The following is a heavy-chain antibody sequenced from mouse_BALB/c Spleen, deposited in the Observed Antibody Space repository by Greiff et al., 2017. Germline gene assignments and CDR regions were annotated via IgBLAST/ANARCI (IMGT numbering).Heavy chain of an antibody. Sequence: QVHVKQSGAELVRPGTSVKISCKASGYTFTNYWLGWVKQRPGHGLEWIGDIYPGGGYTNYNEKFKGKATLTADTSSSTAYMQLSSLTSEDSAVYFCARSRGITTPFAYWGQGTLVTVSA. D-gene: IGHD2-4*01. CDR3: ARSRGITTPFAY. CDR2: IYPGGGYT. J-gene: IGHJ3*01. V-gene: IGHV1-63*02. CDR1: GYTFTNYW.